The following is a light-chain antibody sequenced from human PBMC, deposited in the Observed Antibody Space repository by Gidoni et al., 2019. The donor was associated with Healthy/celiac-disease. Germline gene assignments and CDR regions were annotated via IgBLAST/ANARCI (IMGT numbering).Light chain of an antibody. CDR3: QAWDSSTVV. J-gene: IGLJ2*01. CDR1: KLVDKY. Sequence: SYELTQPPSVSVSPGPTASITCSGDKLVDKYACWYQQKPGQSPVLVIYQDSKRPSGIPERFSGSNSGNTATLTISGTQAMDEADYYCQAWDSSTVVFGGGTKLTVL. V-gene: IGLV3-1*01. CDR2: QDS.